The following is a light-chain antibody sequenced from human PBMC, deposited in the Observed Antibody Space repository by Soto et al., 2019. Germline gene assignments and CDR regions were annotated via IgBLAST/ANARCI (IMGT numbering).Light chain of an antibody. CDR2: SNN. J-gene: IGLJ2*01. CDR3: AAWDDSLNGLV. V-gene: IGLV1-44*01. CDR1: SSNLGSNT. Sequence: QSVLTQPPSASGTPGQRVTISCSGSSSNLGSNTVNWYQQLPGTAPKLLIYSNNQRPSGVPDRFSGSKSGTSASLAISGLQSEYEADYYCAAWDDSLNGLVFGGGTKLTVL.